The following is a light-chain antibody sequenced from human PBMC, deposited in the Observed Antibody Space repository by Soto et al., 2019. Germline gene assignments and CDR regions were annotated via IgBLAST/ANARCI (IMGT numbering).Light chain of an antibody. CDR2: KTS. CDR1: QSISNW. CDR3: QQYNGYRWT. J-gene: IGKJ1*01. V-gene: IGKV1-5*03. Sequence: MTQSPVTLSASVGDGVTITCRASQSISNWLAWYQQKPGKAPKILIYKTSSLESGVPSRFSGSGSGTEFTLTISSLQPDDFATYYCQQYNGYRWTFGQGTKVDI.